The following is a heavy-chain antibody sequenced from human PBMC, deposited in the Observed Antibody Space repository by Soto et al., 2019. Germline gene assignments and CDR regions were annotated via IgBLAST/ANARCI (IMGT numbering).Heavy chain of an antibody. Sequence: SETLSLTCAVYGGSFSGYYCSWIRQHPGKGLEWIGELNHSGSTNYNPSHKSRVTISVDTSKNQISLKLSSVTAADTAVYYCAGGPRPAEYVAKVGLYGMDVWGQGTTVTVSS. CDR1: GGSFSGYY. J-gene: IGHJ6*02. D-gene: IGHD5-12*01. CDR3: AGGPRPAEYVAKVGLYGMDV. CDR2: LNHSGST. V-gene: IGHV4-34*01.